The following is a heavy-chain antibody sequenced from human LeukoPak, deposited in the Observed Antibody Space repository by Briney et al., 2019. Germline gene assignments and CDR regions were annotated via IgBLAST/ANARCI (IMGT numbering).Heavy chain of an antibody. D-gene: IGHD3-10*01. Sequence: GASVKVSCKAFGDTFSTYSINWVRQAPGQGLEWMGGIIPLFATPNYAQKFQDRVTITADKSTSTAYMELSSLRSEDTAVYYCAREPRVTMVRGVMFYWGQGTLVTVSS. CDR3: AREPRVTMVRGVMFY. J-gene: IGHJ4*02. CDR1: GDTFSTYS. CDR2: IIPLFATP. V-gene: IGHV1-69*06.